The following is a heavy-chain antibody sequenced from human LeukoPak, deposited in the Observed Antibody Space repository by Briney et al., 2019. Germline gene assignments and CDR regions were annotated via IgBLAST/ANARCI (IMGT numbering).Heavy chain of an antibody. CDR1: GYTFTGYY. J-gene: IGHJ4*02. CDR2: INPNSGGT. V-gene: IGHV1-2*02. Sequence: VASVKVSCKASGYTFTGYYMHWVRQAPGQGLEWMGWINPNSGGTNYAQKFQGRVTMTRDTSISTAYMELSRLRSDGTAVYYCARDIVVVPAAAYYFDYWGQGTLVTVSS. CDR3: ARDIVVVPAAAYYFDY. D-gene: IGHD2-2*01.